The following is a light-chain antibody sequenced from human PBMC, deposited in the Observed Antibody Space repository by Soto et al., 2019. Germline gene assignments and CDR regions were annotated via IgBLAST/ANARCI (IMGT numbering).Light chain of an antibody. V-gene: IGKV3-11*01. Sequence: EIVLTQSPATLSLSPGERATLSCRASQSVSSYLAWYQQKPGQAPRLLIYDASNRATGIPARFSGSGSGTDVTPTISSLVQEDFAVYYCQQRSNWPPLTFGGGTKVEIK. CDR3: QQRSNWPPLT. CDR1: QSVSSY. J-gene: IGKJ4*01. CDR2: DAS.